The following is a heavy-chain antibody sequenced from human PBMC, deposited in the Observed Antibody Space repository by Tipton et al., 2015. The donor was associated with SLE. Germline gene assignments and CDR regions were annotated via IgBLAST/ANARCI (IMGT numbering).Heavy chain of an antibody. J-gene: IGHJ6*03. CDR2: ISSSGSTI. CDR1: GFTFSSYA. Sequence: SLRLSCAASGFTFSSYAMSWVRQAPGKGLEWVSYISSSGSTIYYADSLKGRFTISRDNAKNSLYLQMNSLRAEDTAVYYCARVRNYYYMDVWGKGTTVTVSS. V-gene: IGHV3-48*01. CDR3: ARVRNYYYMDV.